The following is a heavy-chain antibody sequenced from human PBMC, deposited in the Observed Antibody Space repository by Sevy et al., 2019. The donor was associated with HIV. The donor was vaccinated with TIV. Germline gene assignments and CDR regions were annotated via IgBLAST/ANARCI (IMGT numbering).Heavy chain of an antibody. J-gene: IGHJ6*02. CDR3: AVRRRVVIPGVVRRRDQFFFYGMAV. D-gene: IGHD2-2*01. Sequence: SETLSLTCAVYGESFSSYYWSWIRQSPGKGLEWIGEINHSGTTNYHPSLKSRVSISADTSKNQFSLKLTPVTAADTGVYYCAVRRRVVIPGVVRRRDQFFFYGMAVWGQGTTVTVSS. V-gene: IGHV4-34*01. CDR2: INHSGTT. CDR1: GESFSSYY.